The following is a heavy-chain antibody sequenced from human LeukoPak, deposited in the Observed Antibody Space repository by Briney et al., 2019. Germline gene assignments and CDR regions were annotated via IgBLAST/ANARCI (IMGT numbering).Heavy chain of an antibody. CDR2: INAYNGNT. V-gene: IGHV1-18*01. Sequence: ASVKVSCKASGYTFTSSGISWVRQAPGEGLEWMGWINAYNGNTNYAQNLQGRLTKTTDTSTNSAYMELRSPRSDDTAVYYCARDGTRGYSYGSDYWGQGTLVTVSS. J-gene: IGHJ4*02. CDR1: GYTFTSSG. D-gene: IGHD5-18*01. CDR3: ARDGTRGYSYGSDY.